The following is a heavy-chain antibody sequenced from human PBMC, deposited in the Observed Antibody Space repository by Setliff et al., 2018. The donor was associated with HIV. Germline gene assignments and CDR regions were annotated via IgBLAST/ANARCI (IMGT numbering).Heavy chain of an antibody. Sequence: PGESLKISCKGSGYTFTTYWIAWVRQMPGKGLEWMGIIYPGDSDTRYSPSFQGQVTISADKSISTAYLQWSSLKAADTAIYYCARHRNCNLLTGRNDAFDIWGQGTMVTVSS. CDR1: GYTFTTYW. J-gene: IGHJ3*02. V-gene: IGHV5-51*01. CDR2: IYPGDSDT. CDR3: ARHRNCNLLTGRNDAFDI. D-gene: IGHD3-9*01.